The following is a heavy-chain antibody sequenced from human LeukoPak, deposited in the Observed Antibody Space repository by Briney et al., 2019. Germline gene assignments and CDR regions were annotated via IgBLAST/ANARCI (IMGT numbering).Heavy chain of an antibody. CDR1: GGSISSYY. CDR2: IYYSGST. J-gene: IGHJ5*02. Sequence: SETLSLTCTVSGGSISSYYWSWIRQPPGKGLEWIGYIYYSGSTNYNPSLKSRVTISIDTSKNQFSLKLSSVTAADTAVYYCARVHSGSYDRWFDPWGQGTLVTVSS. V-gene: IGHV4-59*01. D-gene: IGHD1-26*01. CDR3: ARVHSGSYDRWFDP.